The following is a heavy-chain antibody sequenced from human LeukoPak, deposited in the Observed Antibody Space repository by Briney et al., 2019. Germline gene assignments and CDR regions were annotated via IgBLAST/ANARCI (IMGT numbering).Heavy chain of an antibody. J-gene: IGHJ6*02. CDR2: IRNDGSNK. CDR1: GFTFSSYG. D-gene: IGHD6-25*01. Sequence: GGSLRLSCAASGFTFSSYGMHWVRQAPGKGLEWVACIRNDGSNKYYADSVKGRFTISRDNSKNTLYLQMNSLRPEDTAVYYCAKDGRGVRTMAATYYYYYGMDVWGQGTTVTVSS. CDR3: AKDGRGVRTMAATYYYYYGMDV. V-gene: IGHV3-30*02.